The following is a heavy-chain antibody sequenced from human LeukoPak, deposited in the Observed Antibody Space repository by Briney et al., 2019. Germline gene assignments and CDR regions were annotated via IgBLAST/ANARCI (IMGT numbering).Heavy chain of an antibody. D-gene: IGHD4-11*01. CDR1: GFMFSSYS. Sequence: GGSLRLSCAASGFMFSSYSMNWVRQAPGKGLEWVSSISGSSTYIYYADAVKGRFTISRDNAKDFLYLQMNSLRAEDTAVYYCATHTVGLEYWGQGALVTVSS. J-gene: IGHJ4*02. CDR2: ISGSSTYI. V-gene: IGHV3-21*01. CDR3: ATHTVGLEY.